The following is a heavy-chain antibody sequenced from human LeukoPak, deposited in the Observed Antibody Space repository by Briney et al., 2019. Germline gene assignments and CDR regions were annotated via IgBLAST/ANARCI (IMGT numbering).Heavy chain of an antibody. CDR1: GFTFISFS. CDR2: ISSSSSYI. CDR3: ARDKRYFDGFRDWFDP. Sequence: AGGSLRLSCAASGFTFISFSMNWVRQAPGKGLEWVSSISSSSSYIYYADSVKGRFTISRDDAKHSLYLQMNSLRAEDTAVYYFARDKRYFDGFRDWFDPWGQGTLVTVPP. D-gene: IGHD3-9*01. J-gene: IGHJ5*02. V-gene: IGHV3-21*01.